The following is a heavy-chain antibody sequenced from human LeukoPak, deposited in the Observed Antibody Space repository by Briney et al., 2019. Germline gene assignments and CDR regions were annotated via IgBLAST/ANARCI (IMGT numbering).Heavy chain of an antibody. CDR2: ISGSGGST. CDR3: AKERMVRGVIPDY. Sequence: GGSLRLSCAASGFTVSSNYMSWVRQAPGKGLEWVSAISGSGGSTYYADSVKGRFTISRDNSKNTLYLQMNSLRAEDTAVYYCAKERMVRGVIPDYWGQGTLVTVSS. CDR1: GFTVSSNY. J-gene: IGHJ4*02. D-gene: IGHD3-10*01. V-gene: IGHV3-23*01.